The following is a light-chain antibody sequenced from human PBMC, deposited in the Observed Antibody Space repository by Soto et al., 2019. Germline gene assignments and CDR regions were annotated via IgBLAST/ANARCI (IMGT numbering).Light chain of an antibody. CDR2: GAS. J-gene: IGKJ1*01. V-gene: IGKV3-15*01. CDR1: QSVNSN. CDR3: QQYNNWPLWT. Sequence: EIVMTQSPATLSVSPGERATLSCRASQSVNSNLAWYKQKPGQAPRLLIYGASTRATGIPARFSGSGSGTEFTLTISSLQSEDFAVYYCQQYNNWPLWTFGQGTKVEL.